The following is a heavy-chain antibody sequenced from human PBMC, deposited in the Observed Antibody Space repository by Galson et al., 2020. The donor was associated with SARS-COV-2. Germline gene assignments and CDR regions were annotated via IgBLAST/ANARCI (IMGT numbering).Heavy chain of an antibody. Sequence: GGSLRLSCAASGLTFNNYAMNWVRQAPGKGLEWVAGLSGSGVSTHYADSAKGRFTLSRDNSRNTLYLQMTSLRAEDTAVYYCAKGFIESSGVSYPNYYYYYGMDVWGHGTTVTLSS. D-gene: IGHD3-22*01. V-gene: IGHV3-23*01. CDR1: GLTFNNYA. J-gene: IGHJ6*02. CDR2: LSGSGVST. CDR3: AKGFIESSGVSYPNYYYYYGMDV.